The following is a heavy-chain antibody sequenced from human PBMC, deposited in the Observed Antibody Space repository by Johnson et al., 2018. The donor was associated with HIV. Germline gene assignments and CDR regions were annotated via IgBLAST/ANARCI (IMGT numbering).Heavy chain of an antibody. D-gene: IGHD3-22*01. J-gene: IGHJ3*01. CDR2: IKSRTDGGTT. CDR3: ATITRSYYFDSSGYLYDAFVL. Sequence: VQLVESGGGLVNPGGSLTLSCAASGFTFSNAWMSWVRQAPGKGLEWVGQIKSRTDGGTTDYGAPVKGRFTISRNDSENTLRLQMNSLKTEDTALYYCATITRSYYFDSSGYLYDAFVLGGQGTVVTVSS. CDR1: GFTFSNAW. V-gene: IGHV3-15*01.